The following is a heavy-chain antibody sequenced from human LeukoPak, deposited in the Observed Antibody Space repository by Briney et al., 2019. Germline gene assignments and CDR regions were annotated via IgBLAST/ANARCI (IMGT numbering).Heavy chain of an antibody. Sequence: YMXWVRQAPGQGLEWXGWINPNSGGTNYAQKFQGRVTMTRDTSISTAYMELSRLRSDDTAVYYCASGGLGYYDSSGLWGSWFDPWGQGTLVTVSS. CDR2: INPNSGGT. CDR3: ASGGLGYYDSSGLWGSWFDP. V-gene: IGHV1-2*02. D-gene: IGHD3-22*01. J-gene: IGHJ5*02. CDR1: Y.